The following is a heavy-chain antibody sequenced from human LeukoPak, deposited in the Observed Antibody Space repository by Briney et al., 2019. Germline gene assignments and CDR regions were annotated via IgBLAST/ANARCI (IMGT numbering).Heavy chain of an antibody. J-gene: IGHJ4*02. D-gene: IGHD3-10*01. V-gene: IGHV3-30*04. CDR1: GHTFSRYP. CDR2: ISYDGSNK. Sequence: GGSLRLSCVASGHTFSRYPIHWVRQAPGKGLEWVAVISYDGSNKYYADSVKGRFTISRDNSKNTLYLQMNSLRPEDTAVYYCAKRYGYYFDYWGQGTLVTVSS. CDR3: AKRYGYYFDY.